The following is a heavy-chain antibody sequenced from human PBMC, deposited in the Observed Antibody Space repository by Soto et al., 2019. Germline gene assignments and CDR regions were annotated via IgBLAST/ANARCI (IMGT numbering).Heavy chain of an antibody. D-gene: IGHD3-22*01. CDR1: GYTFTSYG. Sequence: QVQLVQSGAEVKKPGASVKVSCKASGYTFTSYGISWVRQAPGQGLEWMGWISAYNGNTNYAQKLQGRVTMTTDTSTRRAFMELRSLGSDDTVVYYCARSDSSGYYYYFDYWGQGTLVTVSS. V-gene: IGHV1-18*01. CDR3: ARSDSSGYYYYFDY. CDR2: ISAYNGNT. J-gene: IGHJ4*02.